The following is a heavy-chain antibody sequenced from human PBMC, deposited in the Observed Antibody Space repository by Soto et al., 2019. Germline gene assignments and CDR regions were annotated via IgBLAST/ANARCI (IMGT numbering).Heavy chain of an antibody. V-gene: IGHV1-18*01. D-gene: IGHD2-2*01. CDR3: ARGVPRVVVVPAAYWYFDL. J-gene: IGHJ2*01. CDR1: GYTFTSYG. CDR2: ISAYNGNT. Sequence: QVQLVQSGAEVKKPGASVKVSCKASGYTFTSYGISWVRQAPGQGLEWMGWISAYNGNTNYAQKLQGRVTMTTDTSTSTAYMELRSLRSDDTAVYYCARGVPRVVVVPAAYWYFDLWGRGTLVTVSS.